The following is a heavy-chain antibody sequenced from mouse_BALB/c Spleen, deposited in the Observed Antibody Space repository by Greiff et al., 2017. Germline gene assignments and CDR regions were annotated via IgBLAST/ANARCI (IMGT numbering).Heavy chain of an antibody. Sequence: AQLQQSGAELVKPGASVKLSCTASGFNIKDTYMHWVKQRPEQGLEWIGRIDPANGNTKYDPKFQGKATITADTSSNTAYLQLSSLTSEDTAVYYCARTQYYYAMDYWGQGTSVTVSS. J-gene: IGHJ4*01. CDR1: GFNIKDTY. CDR2: IDPANGNT. D-gene: IGHD6-1*01. CDR3: ARTQYYYAMDY. V-gene: IGHV14-3*02.